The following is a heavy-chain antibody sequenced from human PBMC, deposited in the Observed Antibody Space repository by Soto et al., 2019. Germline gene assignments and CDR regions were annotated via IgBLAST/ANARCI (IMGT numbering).Heavy chain of an antibody. V-gene: IGHV1-2*02. CDR1: GYSFTCHY. CDR3: ARVRRITYAMDV. D-gene: IGHD2-2*01. CDR2: INPISGDT. J-gene: IGHJ6*02. Sequence: SVKVSCNASGYSFTCHYIHWVRQAPGQGLEWMGWINPISGDTNYAQKFQGRVTMTRDTSISTAYMDLSSLISGDTAVYYCARVRRITYAMDVWGQGTTVTVSS.